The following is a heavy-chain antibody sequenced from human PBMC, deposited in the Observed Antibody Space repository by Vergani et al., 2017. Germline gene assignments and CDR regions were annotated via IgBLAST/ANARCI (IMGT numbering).Heavy chain of an antibody. CDR3: AKDIHCSSTSCPLGAVDI. CDR1: GFTFDDYA. Sequence: EVQLVESGGGLVQPGRSLRLSCAASGFTFDDYAMHWVRQAPGKGLEWVSGISWNSGSIGYADSVKGRFTISRDNAKNSLYLQMNSLRAEDTALYYCAKDIHCSSTSCPLGAVDIWGQGTMVTVSS. D-gene: IGHD2-2*01. CDR2: ISWNSGSI. V-gene: IGHV3-9*01. J-gene: IGHJ3*02.